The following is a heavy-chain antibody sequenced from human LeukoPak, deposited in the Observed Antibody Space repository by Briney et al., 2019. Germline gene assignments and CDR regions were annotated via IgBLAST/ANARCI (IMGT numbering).Heavy chain of an antibody. V-gene: IGHV4-39*01. J-gene: IGHJ4*02. D-gene: IGHD3-16*01. CDR1: GGSISSSSYY. CDR2: INYSGST. CDR3: TRLMYYDYVWGSYPLGPFDY. Sequence: SETLSLTCTVSGGSISSSSYYWGWIRQPPGKGLEWIGSINYSGSTYYNPSLKSRVTISVDTSKSQVSLKLNSVTAADTAVYYCTRLMYYDYVWGSYPLGPFDYWGQGTLVTVSS.